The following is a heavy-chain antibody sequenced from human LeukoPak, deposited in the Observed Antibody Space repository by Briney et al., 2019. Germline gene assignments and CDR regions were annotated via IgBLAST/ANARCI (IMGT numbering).Heavy chain of an antibody. Sequence: GGSLRLSCAASGFTFSSYGMHWVRQAPGKGLEWVAVISYDGSNKYYADSVKGRFTISRDNSKNTLYLQMNNLRAEDTAVYYCAKDGGIIVGATLDYWGQGTLVTVSS. CDR2: ISYDGSNK. V-gene: IGHV3-30*18. D-gene: IGHD1-26*01. CDR3: AKDGGIIVGATLDY. CDR1: GFTFSSYG. J-gene: IGHJ4*02.